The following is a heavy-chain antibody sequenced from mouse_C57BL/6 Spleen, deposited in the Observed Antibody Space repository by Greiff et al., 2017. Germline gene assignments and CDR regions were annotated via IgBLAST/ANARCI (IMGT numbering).Heavy chain of an antibody. CDR3: ARSYGSSYWYCDV. Sequence: QVQLQQSGPELVKPGASVKISCKASGYAFSSSWMNWVKQRPGKGLEWIGRIYPGDGDTNYNGKFKGKATLTADKSSSTAYMQLSSLTSEDSAVYFCARSYGSSYWYCDVWGTGTTVTVSS. CDR2: IYPGDGDT. J-gene: IGHJ1*03. V-gene: IGHV1-82*01. CDR1: GYAFSSSW. D-gene: IGHD1-1*01.